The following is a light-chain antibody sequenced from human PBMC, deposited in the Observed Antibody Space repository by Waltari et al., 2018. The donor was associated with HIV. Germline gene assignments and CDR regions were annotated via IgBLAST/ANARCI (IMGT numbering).Light chain of an antibody. Sequence: QSALTQPPSASGSPGQSVTISCTGTSSDVGGYDFVSWYQHRAGKVPKLILYDVTKRPSGVPDRFAGSKSGNTASLTVSGLRAEEEADYYCTSYAGDTNYLVFGTGTKVTVL. CDR2: DVT. V-gene: IGLV2-8*01. CDR1: SSDVGGYDF. J-gene: IGLJ1*01. CDR3: TSYAGDTNYLV.